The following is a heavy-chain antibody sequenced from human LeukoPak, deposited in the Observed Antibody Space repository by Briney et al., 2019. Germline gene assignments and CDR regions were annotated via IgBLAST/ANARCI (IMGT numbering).Heavy chain of an antibody. Sequence: ASVKVSCKASGYTFSNYDMNWVRQAPGQGLEWMGWMNPNSGNTGYAQKFQGRVTITRNTSISTAYMELSSLRSEDTAVYYCARLYAGGWFDPWGQGTLVTVSS. D-gene: IGHD2-8*01. CDR2: MNPNSGNT. CDR1: GYTFSNYD. CDR3: ARLYAGGWFDP. V-gene: IGHV1-8*01. J-gene: IGHJ5*02.